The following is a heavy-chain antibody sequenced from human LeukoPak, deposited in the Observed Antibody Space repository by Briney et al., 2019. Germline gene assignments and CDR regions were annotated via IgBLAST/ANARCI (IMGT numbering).Heavy chain of an antibody. CDR3: ARVCRSMRYCSSTSYSYYYYYMDV. CDR2: IYSGGST. D-gene: IGHD2-2*01. J-gene: IGHJ6*03. CDR1: GFTFSSYG. V-gene: IGHV3-NL1*01. Sequence: GGSLRLSCAASGFTFSSYGMHWVRQAPGKGLEWVSVIYSGGSTYYADSVKGRFTISRDNSKNTLYLQMNSLRAEDTAVYYCARVCRSMRYCSSTSYSYYYYYMDVWGKGTTVTVFS.